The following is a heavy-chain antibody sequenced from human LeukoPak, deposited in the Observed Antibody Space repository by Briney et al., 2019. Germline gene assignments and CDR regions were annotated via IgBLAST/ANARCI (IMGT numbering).Heavy chain of an antibody. V-gene: IGHV3-7*01. J-gene: IGHJ4*02. Sequence: PGGSLRLSCAASGFTFSSYCRSWVRQAPGKGLEWVADIKQDGSEKYYVDSVKGRFTISRDNAKNSLYLQMNSLRAEDTAVYYCARFHLQPFRAAIRYSFDYWGQGTLVTVSS. D-gene: IGHD2-2*02. CDR1: GFTFSSYC. CDR2: IKQDGSEK. CDR3: ARFHLQPFRAAIRYSFDY.